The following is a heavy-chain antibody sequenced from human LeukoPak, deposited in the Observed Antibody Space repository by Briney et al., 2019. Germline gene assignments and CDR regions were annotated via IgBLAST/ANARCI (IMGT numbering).Heavy chain of an antibody. CDR1: GGSISSASYY. CDR2: IYYSGNS. V-gene: IGHV4-39*01. D-gene: IGHD3-10*01. J-gene: IGHJ4*02. CDR3: ARQTYYYGSGSYSLIGY. Sequence: KTSETMSLTCTVSGGSISSASYYWGWIRQPPGKGLEWIGNIYYSGNSYYNPSLKSRVTISVDTSKNQFSLRLSSVTAADTAVYYCARQTYYYGSGSYSLIGYWGQGTLVTVSS.